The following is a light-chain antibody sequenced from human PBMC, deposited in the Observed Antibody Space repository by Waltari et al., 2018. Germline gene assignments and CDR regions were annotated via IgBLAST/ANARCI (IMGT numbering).Light chain of an antibody. J-gene: IGKJ1*01. CDR1: QDIRTY. CDR2: DAS. V-gene: IGKV1-27*01. CDR3: QGYDTAPRT. Sequence: IEMTQSPSSLSASVGDRVTITCRASQDIRTYLAWYQQKPGKVPALLIYDASTLQSGVPSRFSGRGSGTEFTLTITSLQPEDVATYFCQGYDTAPRTFGQGTKVE.